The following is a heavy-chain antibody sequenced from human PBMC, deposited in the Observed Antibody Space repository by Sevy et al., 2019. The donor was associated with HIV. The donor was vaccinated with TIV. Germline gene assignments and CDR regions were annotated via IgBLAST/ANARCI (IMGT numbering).Heavy chain of an antibody. CDR2: INSDGSST. Sequence: GGSLRLSCATSGFTFSSYWMHWVRQAPGNGLVWVSRINSDGSSTSYADSVKGRFTISRDNAKNTLYLQMNSLRAEDTAVYYCARDGGWFGFPDYWGQGTLVTVSS. CDR1: GFTFSSYW. D-gene: IGHD3-10*01. CDR3: ARDGGWFGFPDY. J-gene: IGHJ4*02. V-gene: IGHV3-74*01.